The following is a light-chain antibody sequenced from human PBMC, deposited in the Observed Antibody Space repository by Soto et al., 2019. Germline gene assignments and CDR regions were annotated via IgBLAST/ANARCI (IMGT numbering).Light chain of an antibody. J-gene: IGKJ4*01. CDR2: DAS. Sequence: EIVLTQSPATLSLSPGERATLSCRASQSVSSYLAWYQQKPGQAPRLLIYDASNRATGIPARFSGSGSGTDFTITISSLEPEDFAVYYSQQRSHWPPLPFGGGTKVEIK. CDR3: QQRSHWPPLP. CDR1: QSVSSY. V-gene: IGKV3-11*01.